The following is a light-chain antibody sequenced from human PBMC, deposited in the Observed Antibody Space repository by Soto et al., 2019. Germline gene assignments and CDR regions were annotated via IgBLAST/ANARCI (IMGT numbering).Light chain of an antibody. CDR3: QQYYSTPS. CDR2: ETS. CDR1: QSVSNY. Sequence: EIVLTQSPATLSLSPGERATLSCRASQSVSNYLAWYQQKPGQAPRLLIYETSNRATGIPARFSGSGSETDFTLTISSLEPEDSAVYYCQQYYSTPSFGQGTRLEIK. V-gene: IGKV3-11*01. J-gene: IGKJ5*01.